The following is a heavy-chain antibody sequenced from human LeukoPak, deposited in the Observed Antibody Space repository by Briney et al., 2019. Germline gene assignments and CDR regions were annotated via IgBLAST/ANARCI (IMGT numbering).Heavy chain of an antibody. V-gene: IGHV3-15*01. D-gene: IGHD3-10*01. CDR1: GFTFRNAW. CDR2: IKSKTDGGTT. J-gene: IGHJ6*03. Sequence: GGSLRLSCAASGFTFRNAWVSWVRQAPGKGLEWVGRIKSKTDGGTTDYAAPVKGRFTISRDDSKNTLYLQMNTLKTVDTDAYYWTSALGWFGASTPDYYYCYVDVCGKGTTVTVSS. CDR3: TSALGWFGASTPDYYYCYVDV.